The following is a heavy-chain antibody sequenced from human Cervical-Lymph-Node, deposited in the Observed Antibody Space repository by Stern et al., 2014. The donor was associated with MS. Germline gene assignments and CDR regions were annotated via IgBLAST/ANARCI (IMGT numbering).Heavy chain of an antibody. CDR3: ARAIFGVNTAAMAPDAFDS. Sequence: VQLVQSGGGLIQPGGSLRLSCAAPGFIVSKNYMSWVRQAPGKGLEWVSLIYIAGSTYYAGSVKGRFTISRDSSKNKLFLQMNSLRAEDTAMYYCARAIFGVNTAAMAPDAFDSWGQGTMVTVSS. V-gene: IGHV3-53*01. CDR1: GFIVSKNY. J-gene: IGHJ3*01. D-gene: IGHD3-3*01. CDR2: IYIAGST.